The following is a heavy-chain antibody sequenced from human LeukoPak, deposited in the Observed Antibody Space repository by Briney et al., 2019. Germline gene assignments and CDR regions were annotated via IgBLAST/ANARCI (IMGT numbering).Heavy chain of an antibody. Sequence: SETLSLTCTVSGDSISSYYWNWVRQPPGQGLEWIGYVHYSGSGNHNPSLKSRVTISLDTSKNQVSLKLNSVTAADTAVYCCATADSYALDVWGQGAAVTVSS. J-gene: IGHJ6*02. V-gene: IGHV4-59*01. CDR2: VHYSGSG. CDR3: ATADSYALDV. CDR1: GDSISSYY.